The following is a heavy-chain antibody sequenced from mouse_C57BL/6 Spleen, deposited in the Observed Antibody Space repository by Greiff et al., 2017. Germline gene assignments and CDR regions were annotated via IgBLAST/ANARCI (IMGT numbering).Heavy chain of an antibody. Sequence: QVQLQQPGAELVKPGASVKLSCKASGYTFTSYWMHWVKQRPGQGLEWIGMIHPYSGSTNYNETFTSKATLTVDKSSSTAYMQLSSLTYEDTAVYYCARMNYGAAMDDWGKGTTVTVSS. D-gene: IGHD2-4*01. J-gene: IGHJ4*01. CDR2: IHPYSGST. CDR1: GYTFTSYW. V-gene: IGHV1-64*01. CDR3: ARMNYGAAMDD.